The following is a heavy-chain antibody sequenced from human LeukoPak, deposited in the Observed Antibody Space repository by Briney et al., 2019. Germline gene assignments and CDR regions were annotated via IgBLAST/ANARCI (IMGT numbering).Heavy chain of an antibody. J-gene: IGHJ4*02. CDR1: GGSISSSSYY. V-gene: IGHV4-39*07. Sequence: SETLSLTCTVSGGSISSSSYYWGWIRQPPGKGLEWIGSIYYCGSTYYNPSLKSRVTISVDTSKNQFSLKLSSVTAADTAVYYCARLVVNYYFDYWGQGTLVTVSS. CDR3: ARLVVNYYFDY. CDR2: IYYCGST. D-gene: IGHD2/OR15-2a*01.